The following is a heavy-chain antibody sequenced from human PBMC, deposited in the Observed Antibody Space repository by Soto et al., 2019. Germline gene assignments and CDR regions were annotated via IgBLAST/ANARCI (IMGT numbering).Heavy chain of an antibody. J-gene: IGHJ6*02. CDR1: GGSISSYY. V-gene: IGHV4-59*01. Sequence: SETLSLTCTVSGGSISSYYWSWIRQPPGKGLEWIGYIYYSGSTNYNPSLKSRVTISVDTSKNQFSLKLSSVTAADTAVYYCARGEVGATVPVPYGMDVWGQGTTVTVSS. CDR3: ARGEVGATVPVPYGMDV. D-gene: IGHD1-26*01. CDR2: IYYSGST.